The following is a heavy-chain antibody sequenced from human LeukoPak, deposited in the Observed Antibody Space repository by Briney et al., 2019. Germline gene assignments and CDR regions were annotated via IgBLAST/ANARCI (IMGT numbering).Heavy chain of an antibody. D-gene: IGHD2-8*01. CDR1: GYTFTGDY. Sequence: GASLKVSCTPSGYTFTGDYMQWVRQSPGQGLEWMGWINPNSGGTNYTQTFQGRVTMTRDTSISTAYMQLSRVGSPAPALYYCARDKARTNVVCDTFDYWGQGTLVTVSS. V-gene: IGHV1-2*02. J-gene: IGHJ4*02. CDR2: INPNSGGT. CDR3: ARDKARTNVVCDTFDY.